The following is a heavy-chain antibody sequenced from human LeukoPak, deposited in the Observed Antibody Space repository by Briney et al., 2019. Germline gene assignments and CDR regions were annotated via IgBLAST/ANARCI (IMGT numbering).Heavy chain of an antibody. Sequence: ASVKVSCKVSGYTLTELSMHWVRQAPGKGLEWMGGFDPEDGETIYAQKFQGRVTMTEDTSTDTAYMELSSLRSEDTAVYYCATDSIGDYIGSQFDYWGQGTLVTVSS. CDR2: FDPEDGET. D-gene: IGHD4-17*01. CDR3: ATDSIGDYIGSQFDY. J-gene: IGHJ4*02. CDR1: GYTLTELS. V-gene: IGHV1-24*01.